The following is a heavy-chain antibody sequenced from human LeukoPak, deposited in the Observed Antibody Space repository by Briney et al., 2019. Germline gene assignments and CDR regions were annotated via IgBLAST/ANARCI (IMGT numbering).Heavy chain of an antibody. CDR3: ARARETYYDILTGYQTLNYFDY. V-gene: IGHV4-34*01. J-gene: IGHJ4*02. Sequence: SETLSLTCAVYGGSFSGYYRSWIRQPPGKGLEWIGEINHSGSTNYNPSLKSRVTISVDTSKNQFSLKLSSVTAADTAVYYCARARETYYDILTGYQTLNYFDYWGQGTLVTVSS. D-gene: IGHD3-9*01. CDR1: GGSFSGYY. CDR2: INHSGST.